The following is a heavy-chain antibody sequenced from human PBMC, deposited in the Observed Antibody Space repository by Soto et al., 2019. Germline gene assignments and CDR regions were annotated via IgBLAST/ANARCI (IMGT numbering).Heavy chain of an antibody. CDR1: GDSINSDNYY. D-gene: IGHD3-9*01. V-gene: IGHV4-39*01. CDR3: ARLEGLATISYYFDY. Sequence: SETLSLTCSVSGDSINSDNYYWGWIRQPPGKGLEWIGSLYYRGNTYYNPSLKTRVTISLDKSKSQFSLKLNSVTAADSAVYFCARLEGLATISYYFDYWGQGTLVTVSS. J-gene: IGHJ4*02. CDR2: LYYRGNT.